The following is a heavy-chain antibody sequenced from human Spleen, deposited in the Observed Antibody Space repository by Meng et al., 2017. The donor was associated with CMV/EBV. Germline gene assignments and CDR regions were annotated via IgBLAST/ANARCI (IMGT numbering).Heavy chain of an antibody. CDR3: ARATGVNLHYFDY. CDR1: GSTFSTYA. CDR2: ISGSGVDV. Sequence: ASGSTFSTYAMSWVRQAPGKGLEWVSAISGSGVDVYYADSVKGRFSISRDNSKNTLYLQMGSLRVEDMALYYCARATGVNLHYFDYWGQGTLVTVSS. D-gene: IGHD3-10*01. J-gene: IGHJ4*02. V-gene: IGHV3-23*01.